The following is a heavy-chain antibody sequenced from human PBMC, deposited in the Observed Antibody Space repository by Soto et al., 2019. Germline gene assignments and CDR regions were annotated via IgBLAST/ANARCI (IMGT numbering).Heavy chain of an antibody. CDR3: ARGGPDIVVVPAATSPGYFDY. J-gene: IGHJ4*02. D-gene: IGHD2-2*01. CDR1: GGSFSGYY. CDR2: INHSGST. V-gene: IGHV4-34*01. Sequence: PSETLSLTCAVYGGSFSGYYWSWIRQPPGKGLEWIGEINHSGSTNYNPSLKSRVTISVDTSKNQFSLKLSSVTAADTAVYYCARGGPDIVVVPAATSPGYFDYWGQGTLVTVSS.